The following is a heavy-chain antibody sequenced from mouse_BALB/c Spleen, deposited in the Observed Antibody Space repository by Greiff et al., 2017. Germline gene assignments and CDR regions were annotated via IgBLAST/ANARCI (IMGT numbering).Heavy chain of an antibody. CDR2: ISDGGSYT. J-gene: IGHJ4*01. V-gene: IGHV5-4*02. CDR1: GFTFSDYY. Sequence: EVQRVESGGGLVKPGGSLKLSCAASGFTFSDYYMYWVRQTPAKRLEWVATISDGGSYTYYPDSVKGRFTISRDNAKNNLYLQMSSLKSEDTAMYYCAIGHYYAMDYWGQGTSVTVSA. CDR3: AIGHYYAMDY.